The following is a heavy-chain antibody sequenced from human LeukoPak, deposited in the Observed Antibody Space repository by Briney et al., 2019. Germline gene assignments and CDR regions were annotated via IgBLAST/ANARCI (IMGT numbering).Heavy chain of an antibody. CDR1: GFTFSSYS. CDR2: ISTGTSII. V-gene: IGHV3-21*04. CDR3: ARDRGLAAAGDAFEI. Sequence: GGSLRLSCAASGFTFSSYSMNWVRQAPGKGLEWVSSISTGTSIIYYADSVKGRFTISRDNAKNSLYLQMNSLRAEDTAVYYCARDRGLAAAGDAFEIWGRGTMVTVSS. J-gene: IGHJ3*02. D-gene: IGHD6-13*01.